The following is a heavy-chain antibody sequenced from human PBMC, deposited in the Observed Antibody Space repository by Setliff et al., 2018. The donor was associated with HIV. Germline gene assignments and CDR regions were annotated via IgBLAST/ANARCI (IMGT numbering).Heavy chain of an antibody. CDR2: ISSESSPI. CDR3: ARDQSPTYYCDTSNYHPWFDY. CDR1: GFTFSSYS. J-gene: IGHJ4*02. V-gene: IGHV3-48*01. Sequence: GGSLRLSCAASGFTFSSYSMNWVRQAPGKGLEWVAYISSESSPIYYADSVKGRFTISRDNAENSLYLQMNSLRAEDTAVYYCARDQSPTYYCDTSNYHPWFDYWGQGTLVTAPQ. D-gene: IGHD3-22*01.